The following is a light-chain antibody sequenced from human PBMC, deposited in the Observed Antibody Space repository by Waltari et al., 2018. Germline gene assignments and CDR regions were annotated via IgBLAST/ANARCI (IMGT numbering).Light chain of an antibody. CDR1: QSVSRN. CDR3: QHYNNRPLT. Sequence: EIVMTQAPVTLSVSPGERATLFFRASQSVSRNLAWYQQKPGRGPRLLIYGASSRATGIPARFTGSGSGTEFTLTISRLQSEDFAVYFCQHYNNRPLTFGGGTKVEI. V-gene: IGKV3-15*01. J-gene: IGKJ4*01. CDR2: GAS.